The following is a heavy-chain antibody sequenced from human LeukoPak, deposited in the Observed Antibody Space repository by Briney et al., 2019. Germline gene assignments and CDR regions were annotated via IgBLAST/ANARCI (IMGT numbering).Heavy chain of an antibody. D-gene: IGHD2-15*01. CDR2: IYYSGIT. CDR3: ARSPRFCSGGSCYFLHY. CDR1: GGSISSSSYY. J-gene: IGHJ4*02. Sequence: PSETLSLTCTVSGGSISSSSYYWGWIRQPPGKGLEWIGSIYYSGITYYNPSLKSRVTISVDTSKNEFSLKLSSVTSAYTAVYYCARSPRFCSGGSCYFLHYWGQGTLVTVSS. V-gene: IGHV4-39*01.